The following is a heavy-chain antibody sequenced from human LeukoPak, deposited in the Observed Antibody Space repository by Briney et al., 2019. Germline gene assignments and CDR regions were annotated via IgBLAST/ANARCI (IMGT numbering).Heavy chain of an antibody. CDR3: ARDVLMREMATITSYFFDN. CDR2: ISYDGSNK. D-gene: IGHD5-24*01. Sequence: GRSLRLSCAASGFTFSSYGMHWVRQAPGKGLEWVAVISYDGSNKYYADSVKGRFTISRDNSKNTLYLQMNSLRAEDTAVYYCARDVLMREMATITSYFFDNWGQGTLVTVSS. J-gene: IGHJ4*02. CDR1: GFTFSSYG. V-gene: IGHV3-30*03.